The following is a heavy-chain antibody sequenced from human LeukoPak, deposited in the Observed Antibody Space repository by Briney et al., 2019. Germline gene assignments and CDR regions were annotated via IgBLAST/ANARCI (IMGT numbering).Heavy chain of an antibody. V-gene: IGHV4-31*03. D-gene: IGHD3-3*01. CDR1: GGSISSGGYY. CDR3: ARTYDFWSGYYLHEPDYYGMDV. Sequence: PSETLSLTCTVSGGSISSGGYYWSWIRQHPGKGLEWIGYIYYSGSTYYNPSLKSRVTISVDTSKNQFSLKLSSATAADTAVYYCARTYDFWSGYYLHEPDYYGMDVWGQGTTVTVSS. CDR2: IYYSGST. J-gene: IGHJ6*02.